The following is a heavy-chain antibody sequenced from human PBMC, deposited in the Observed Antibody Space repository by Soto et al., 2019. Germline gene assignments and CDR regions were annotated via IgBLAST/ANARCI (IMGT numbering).Heavy chain of an antibody. V-gene: IGHV3-30-3*01. D-gene: IGHD4-17*01. CDR1: GFTFSSYA. J-gene: IGHJ4*02. CDR3: ASSYGGNRPPFDY. Sequence: EGSLRLSCAASGFTFSSYAMYWVRQAPGKGLEWVAFISYDGNNKYYADSVKGRFTISRDNSKNTLYLQMNSLRTEDTAVYYCASSYGGNRPPFDYWGQGTLVTVSS. CDR2: ISYDGNNK.